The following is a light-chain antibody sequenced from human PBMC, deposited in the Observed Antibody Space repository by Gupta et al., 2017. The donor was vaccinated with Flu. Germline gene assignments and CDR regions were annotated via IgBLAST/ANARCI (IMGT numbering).Light chain of an antibody. CDR1: RSSGDSDGKNY. CDR2: KVS. J-gene: IGKJ1*01. Sequence: TLGQPASIYSRSSRSSGDSDGKNYLDWIQQRPGQSPRRLMYKVSNRDAGVPDRFSGSGEGTNVTLKISRGEEEDVGVYYCRQGKHWPPWTFGQGTKVEIK. CDR3: RQGKHWPPWT. V-gene: IGKV2-30*01.